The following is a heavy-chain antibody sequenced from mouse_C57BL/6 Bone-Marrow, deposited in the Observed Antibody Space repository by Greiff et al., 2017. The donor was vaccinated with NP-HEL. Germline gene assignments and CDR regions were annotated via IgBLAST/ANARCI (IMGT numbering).Heavy chain of an antibody. CDR1: GYTFTSYW. CDR2: IDPSDSYT. J-gene: IGHJ4*01. V-gene: IGHV1-59*01. D-gene: IGHD3-2*02. CDR3: AKSPQLRLRAMDY. Sequence: VQLLQPGAELVRPGTSVKLSCKASGYTFTSYWMHWVQQRPGQGLEWIGVIDPSDSYTNYNQKFKGRATLTVDTSSSTPYMQLSSQTSDASAVYYCAKSPQLRLRAMDYWGQGTSVTVSS.